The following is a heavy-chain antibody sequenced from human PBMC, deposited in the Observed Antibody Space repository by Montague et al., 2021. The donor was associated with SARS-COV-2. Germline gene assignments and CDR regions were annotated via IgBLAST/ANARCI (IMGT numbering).Heavy chain of an antibody. CDR2: IYYSGST. J-gene: IGHJ5*02. D-gene: IGHD3-10*01. CDR3: ARQGRISMVRLNWFDP. V-gene: IGHV4-39*01. Sequence: SETLSLTCTVSGGSISSGGYYWSWIRQPPGKGLEWIGSIYYSGSTYYNPSLKSRVTISVDTSKNQFSLKLSSVTAADTAVYYCARQGRISMVRLNWFDPWGQGTLVTVSP. CDR1: GGSISSGGYY.